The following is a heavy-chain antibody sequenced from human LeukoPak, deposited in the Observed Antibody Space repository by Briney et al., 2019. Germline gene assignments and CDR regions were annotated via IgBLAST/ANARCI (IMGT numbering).Heavy chain of an antibody. CDR3: ARGMVRGVIRWFDP. J-gene: IGHJ5*02. V-gene: IGHV4-34*01. CDR2: INHSGST. CDR1: GGSFSGYY. D-gene: IGHD3-10*01. Sequence: PSETLSLTCAVYGGSFSGYYWSCIRQPPGKGLEWIGEINHSGSTNYNPSLKSRVTISVDTSKNQFSLKLSSVTAADTAVYYCARGMVRGVIRWFDPWGQGTLVTVSS.